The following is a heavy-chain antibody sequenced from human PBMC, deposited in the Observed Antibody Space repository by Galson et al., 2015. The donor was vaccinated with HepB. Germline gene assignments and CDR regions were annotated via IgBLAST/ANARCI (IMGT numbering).Heavy chain of an antibody. CDR2: ISAYNGNT. J-gene: IGHJ3*02. Sequence: SVKVSCKASGYTFTSYGISWVRQAPGQGLEWMGWISAYNGNTNYAQTLQGRVTMTTDTSTSTAYMELRSLRSDDTAVYYCARVSEAVLGRGAFDIWGQGTMVTVSS. CDR3: ARVSEAVLGRGAFDI. V-gene: IGHV1-18*01. CDR1: GYTFTSYG. D-gene: IGHD2-15*01.